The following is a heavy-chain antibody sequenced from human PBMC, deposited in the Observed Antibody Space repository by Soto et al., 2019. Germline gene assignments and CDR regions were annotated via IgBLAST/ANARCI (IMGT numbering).Heavy chain of an antibody. J-gene: IGHJ4*02. CDR3: AHKGPEDWPLDY. V-gene: IGHV2-5*02. CDR1: GSSLSTSGVG. CDR2: IYWDDSK. D-gene: IGHD3-9*01. Sequence: QITLKESGPPLVRPTQTLTLTCAFSGSSLSTSGVGVGWIRQPPGKALEWLAVIYWDDSKHYSPSLRSRLTITKDTSKNQVVLTMTNMDPMDTGTYYCAHKGPEDWPLDYWGQGTLVTVSS.